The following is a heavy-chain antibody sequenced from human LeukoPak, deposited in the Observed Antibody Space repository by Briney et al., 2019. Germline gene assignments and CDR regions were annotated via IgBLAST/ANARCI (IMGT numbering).Heavy chain of an antibody. CDR1: GGTFSSYA. Sequence: GASVKVSCKASGGTFSSYAISWVRQAPGQGLEWMGGIIPIFGTANYAQKFQGRVTITADESTSTAYMELSSLRSEDTAVYYCASQYGSGSYYSDYWGQGTLVTVSS. V-gene: IGHV1-69*13. CDR3: ASQYGSGSYYSDY. CDR2: IIPIFGTA. J-gene: IGHJ4*02. D-gene: IGHD3-10*01.